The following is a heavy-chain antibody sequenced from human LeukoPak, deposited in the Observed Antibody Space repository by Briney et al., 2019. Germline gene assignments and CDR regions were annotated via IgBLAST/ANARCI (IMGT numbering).Heavy chain of an antibody. V-gene: IGHV3-21*01. CDR3: ARVGVAAPFDY. J-gene: IGHJ4*02. CDR1: GFTFSSYS. D-gene: IGHD2-15*01. Sequence: GGSLRLSCAASGFTFSSYSMNWVRQAPGKGLEWVSSISSSSSYIYYADSVKGRFTISRDNAKNSLYLQMNSLRAEDTVVYYCARVGVAAPFDYWGQGTLVTVPS. CDR2: ISSSSSYI.